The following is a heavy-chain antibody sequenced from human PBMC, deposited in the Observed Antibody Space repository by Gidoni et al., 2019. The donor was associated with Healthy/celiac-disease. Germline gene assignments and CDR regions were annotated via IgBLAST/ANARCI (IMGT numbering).Heavy chain of an antibody. D-gene: IGHD1-26*01. CDR1: GFTFSSYS. CDR2: ISSSSSYI. CDR3: ARDSDSGSYWWYSSFDY. Sequence: EVQLVESGGGLVKPGGSLRLSCAASGFTFSSYSMNWVRQAPGKGLEWVSSISSSSSYIYYADSVKGRFTISRDNVKNSLYLQMNSLRAEDTAVYYCARDSDSGSYWWYSSFDYWGQGTLVTVSS. J-gene: IGHJ4*02. V-gene: IGHV3-21*01.